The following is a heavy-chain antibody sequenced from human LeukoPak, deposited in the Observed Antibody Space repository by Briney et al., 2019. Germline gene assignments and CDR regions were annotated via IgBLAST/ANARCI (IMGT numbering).Heavy chain of an antibody. D-gene: IGHD3-10*01. CDR1: GFTFSSYA. CDR2: ISYDGSNK. CDR3: ARDSRVLLWFGTLGY. V-gene: IGHV3-30*04. J-gene: IGHJ4*02. Sequence: GGTLRPSCAASGFTFSSYAMHWVRQAPGKGLEWVAVISYDGSNKYYADSVKGRFTISRDNSKNTLYLQMNSLRAEDTAVYYCARDSRVLLWFGTLGYWGQGTLVTVSS.